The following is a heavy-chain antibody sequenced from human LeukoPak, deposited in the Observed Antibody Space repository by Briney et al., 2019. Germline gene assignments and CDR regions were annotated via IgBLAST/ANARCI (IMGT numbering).Heavy chain of an antibody. CDR3: ARDGLHTAHFDY. CDR1: GFTFSSHT. Sequence: GGSLRLSCAASGFTFSSHTMNWVRQAPGEGLEWVSTVSGSSNIHYSDSVKGRFTISRDNARNSLYLQMNSLRDEDTAAYYCARDGLHTAHFDYWGQGTLVTVSS. V-gene: IGHV3-48*02. CDR2: VSGSSNI. D-gene: IGHD5-18*01. J-gene: IGHJ4*02.